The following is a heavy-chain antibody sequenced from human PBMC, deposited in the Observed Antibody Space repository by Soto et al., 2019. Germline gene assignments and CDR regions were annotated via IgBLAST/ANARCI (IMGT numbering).Heavy chain of an antibody. CDR1: GFTFSRYS. V-gene: IGHV3-21*01. D-gene: IGHD3-3*01. CDR2: ISGSSSYI. J-gene: IGHJ4*02. CDR3: ARDFRNYDFWSGYYDY. Sequence: PGGSLRLSCAASGFTFSRYSMNWVRQAPGKGLEWVSSISGSSSYIYCADSVKGRFTISRDNAKNSLYLQMNSLRAEDTAVYYRARDFRNYDFWSGYYDYWGQGTLVTVSS.